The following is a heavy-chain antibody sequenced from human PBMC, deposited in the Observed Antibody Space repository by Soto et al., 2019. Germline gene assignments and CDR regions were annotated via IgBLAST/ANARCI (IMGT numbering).Heavy chain of an antibody. Sequence: EVQLVESGGGLVQPGGSLRLSCAASGFTFSNYWMSWVRQAPGKGLDWVATIKQDGSEKDYVDSVKGRFTISRDNANNALYLQMNSLRADDSAVYFCAREVDPGSGDALYILGQGTVVTGSP. D-gene: IGHD5-12*01. V-gene: IGHV3-7*01. CDR2: IKQDGSEK. J-gene: IGHJ3*02. CDR1: GFTFSNYW. CDR3: AREVDPGSGDALYI.